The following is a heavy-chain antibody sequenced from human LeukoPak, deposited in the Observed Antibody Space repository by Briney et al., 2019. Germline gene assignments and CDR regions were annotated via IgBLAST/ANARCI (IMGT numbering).Heavy chain of an antibody. CDR3: ARDYCSRTSCPRPYFDY. CDR2: IIPIFGTA. J-gene: IGHJ4*02. V-gene: IGHV1-69*13. CDR1: GGTFSSYA. Sequence: SVKVFCKASGGTFSSYAISWVRQAPGQGLEWMGGIIPIFGTANYAQKFQGRVTITADESTSTAYMELSSLRSEDTAVYYCARDYCSRTSCPRPYFDYWGQGTLVTVSS. D-gene: IGHD2-2*01.